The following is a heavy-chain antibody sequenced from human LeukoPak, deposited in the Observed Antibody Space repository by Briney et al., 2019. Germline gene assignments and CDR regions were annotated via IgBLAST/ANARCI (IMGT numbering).Heavy chain of an antibody. CDR1: VGSISGYY. CDR2: IYYSGST. D-gene: IGHD6-19*01. V-gene: IGHV4-59*01. Sequence: AETLSLTCTVSVGSISGYYWSWIRQPPGKGLEWSGYIYYSGSTNYNPSLKSRVTISVVPSKNQFSLKLTSVTAADTAVYYCARDSSGWSLDHWGQGTLVTDSS. J-gene: IGHJ5*02. CDR3: ARDSSGWSLDH.